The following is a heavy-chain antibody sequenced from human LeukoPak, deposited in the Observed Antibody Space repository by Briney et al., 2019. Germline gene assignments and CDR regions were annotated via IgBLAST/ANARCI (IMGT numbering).Heavy chain of an antibody. J-gene: IGHJ4*02. D-gene: IGHD2-2*01. CDR1: EFTFSGSA. CDR3: TRYHCSSTSCYPFGDY. V-gene: IGHV3-73*01. CDR2: IRSKANSYAT. Sequence: GGSLKLSCAASEFTFSGSAMNWVRQASGKGLEWVGRIRSKANSYATAYAASVKGRFTISRDDSKNTAYLQMNSLKTEDTAVYYCTRYHCSSTSCYPFGDYWGQGTLVTVSS.